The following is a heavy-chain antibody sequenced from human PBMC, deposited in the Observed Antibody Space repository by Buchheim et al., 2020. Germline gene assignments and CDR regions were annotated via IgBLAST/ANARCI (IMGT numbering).Heavy chain of an antibody. CDR2: INEDGGAK. CDR3: ARDLPRTGP. CDR1: GFTFSSHW. J-gene: IGHJ5*02. D-gene: IGHD1/OR15-1a*01. Sequence: EVQLVESGGGLVQPGGSLRLSCVASGFTFSSHWMHWVRQAPGKGLAWVSHINEDGGAKGYADSVKGRFPISRDNAKNMVYLQMNSLRAEDTAVYYCARDLPRTGPCGQGTL. V-gene: IGHV3-74*01.